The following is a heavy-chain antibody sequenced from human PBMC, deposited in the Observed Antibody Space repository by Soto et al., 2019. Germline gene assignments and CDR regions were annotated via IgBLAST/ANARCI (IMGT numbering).Heavy chain of an antibody. CDR2: ISSNGGST. D-gene: IGHD3-10*01. Sequence: GGSLILSCAASGFTFVSYAMHWVRQAPGKGLEYVSAISSNGGSTYYANSVKGRFTISRDNSKNTLYLQMGSLRAEDMAVYYCARDLERGDYYGSGSYYNDAFDIWGQGTMVTVS. J-gene: IGHJ3*02. CDR1: GFTFVSYA. V-gene: IGHV3-64*01. CDR3: ARDLERGDYYGSGSYYNDAFDI.